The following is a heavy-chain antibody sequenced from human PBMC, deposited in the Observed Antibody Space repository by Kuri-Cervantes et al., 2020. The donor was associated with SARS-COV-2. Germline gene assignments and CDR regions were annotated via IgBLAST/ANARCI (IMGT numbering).Heavy chain of an antibody. CDR1: GYSISSGYY. CDR2: IYHSGST. D-gene: IGHD1-14*01. J-gene: IGHJ6*03. CDR3: ARDGGIWHYYMDV. V-gene: IGHV4-38-2*02. Sequence: GSLRLSCTVSGYSISSGYYWGWIRQPPGKGLEWIGSIYHSGSTYYNPSLKSRVTISVDTSKNQFSLKLSSVTAADTAVYYCARDGGIWHYYMDVWGKGTAVTVSS.